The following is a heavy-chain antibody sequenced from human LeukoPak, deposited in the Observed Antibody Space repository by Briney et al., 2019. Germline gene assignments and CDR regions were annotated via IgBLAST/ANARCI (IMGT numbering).Heavy chain of an antibody. J-gene: IGHJ4*02. CDR2: MNPNSGNT. V-gene: IGHV1-8*01. CDR1: GYTFTSYD. D-gene: IGHD3-22*01. Sequence: ASVKVSCKASGYTFTSYDINWVRQATGQGLEWMGWMNPNSGNTGYAQKFQGRVTLTRSTSMSTAYMELCSLRSEDTAVYYCTRGHYYDSSGHYYLAPFDYWGQGTLVTVSS. CDR3: TRGHYYDSSGHYYLAPFDY.